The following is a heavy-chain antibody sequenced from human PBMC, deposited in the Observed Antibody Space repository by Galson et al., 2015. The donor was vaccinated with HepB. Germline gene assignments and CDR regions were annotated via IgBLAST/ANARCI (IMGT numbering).Heavy chain of an antibody. J-gene: IGHJ6*02. D-gene: IGHD3-16*01. Sequence: SLRLSCAASGFTLSSYAMSWVRQAPGKGLERVSGISHSGGSTYYADSVKGRFAISRDDSKNTLYLEVNSLRADDTAVYHCARDWGSNYYYFGMDVWGQGTTVTVSS. V-gene: IGHV3-23*01. CDR2: ISHSGGST. CDR1: GFTLSSYA. CDR3: ARDWGSNYYYFGMDV.